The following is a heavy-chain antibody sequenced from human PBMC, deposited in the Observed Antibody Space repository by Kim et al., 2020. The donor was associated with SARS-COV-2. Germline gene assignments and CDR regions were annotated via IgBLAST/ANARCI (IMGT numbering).Heavy chain of an antibody. D-gene: IGHD6-19*01. CDR2: INHSGST. J-gene: IGHJ6*03. CDR1: GGSFSGYY. V-gene: IGHV4-34*01. Sequence: SETLSLTCAVYGGSFSGYYWSWIRQPPGKGLEWIGEINHSGSTNYNPSLKSRVTISVDTSKNQFSLKLSSVTAADTAVYYCARGTRQWLVRGPYYYYMDVLGKGATVPLSS. CDR3: ARGTRQWLVRGPYYYYMDV.